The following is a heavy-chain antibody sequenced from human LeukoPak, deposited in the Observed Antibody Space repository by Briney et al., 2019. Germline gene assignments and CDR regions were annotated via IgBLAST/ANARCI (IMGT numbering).Heavy chain of an antibody. J-gene: IGHJ4*02. CDR1: GFTFSSYG. Sequence: PGGSLRLSCAASGFTFSSYGMHWVRQAPGKGLEWVALISYDGSNKYYADSVKGRFTLSRDNFKNTLYLQMNSLRAEDTAVCYCATDASYGSGGTCYPHYWGQGTLVTVSS. D-gene: IGHD2-15*01. CDR3: ATDASYGSGGTCYPHY. CDR2: ISYDGSNK. V-gene: IGHV3-30*03.